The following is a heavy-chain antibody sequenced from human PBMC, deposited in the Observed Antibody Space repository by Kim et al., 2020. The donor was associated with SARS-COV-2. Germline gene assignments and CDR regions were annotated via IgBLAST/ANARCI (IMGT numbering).Heavy chain of an antibody. J-gene: IGHJ4*02. CDR1: GFTFDDYA. D-gene: IGHD2-15*01. CDR3: AKGYQVVVAATPLDY. V-gene: IGHV3-9*01. Sequence: GGSLRLSCAASGFTFDDYAMHWVRQAPGKGLEWVSGISWNSGSIGYADSVKGRFTISRDNAKNSLYLQMNSLRAEDTALYYCAKGYQVVVAATPLDYWGQGTLVTVSS. CDR2: ISWNSGSI.